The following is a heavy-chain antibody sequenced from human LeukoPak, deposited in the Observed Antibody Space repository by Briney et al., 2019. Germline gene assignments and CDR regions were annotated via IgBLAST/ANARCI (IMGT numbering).Heavy chain of an antibody. CDR2: ITSSGSTI. CDR3: AKNDWSSSFYFGY. V-gene: IGHV3-48*03. CDR1: GFNFSSYE. J-gene: IGHJ4*02. D-gene: IGHD3-9*01. Sequence: GGSLRLSCAASGFNFSSYEMNWVRQAPGKGLEWVSYITSSGSTIYYADSVKGRFTISRDNAKNSLYLQMNSLRAEDTAVYYCAKNDWSSSFYFGYWGQGTLVTVSS.